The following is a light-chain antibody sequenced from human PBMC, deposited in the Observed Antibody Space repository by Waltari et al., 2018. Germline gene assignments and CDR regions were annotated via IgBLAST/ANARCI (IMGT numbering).Light chain of an antibody. V-gene: IGKV4-1*01. CDR3: QQYYSAPYT. Sequence: LYSSNNKNSLAWYQQKPGQPPKLLIYWASTRQSGVPDRFSGSGSGTDFTLTISSLQAEDVAVYYCQQYYSAPYTFGQGTKLEIK. CDR2: WAS. J-gene: IGKJ2*01. CDR1: LYSSNNKNS.